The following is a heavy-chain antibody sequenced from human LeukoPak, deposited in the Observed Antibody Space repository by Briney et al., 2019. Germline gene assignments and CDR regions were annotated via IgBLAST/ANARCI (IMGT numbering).Heavy chain of an antibody. Sequence: GASLKISCKGSGYRFTSYWIGWVRQMPGKGLEWMGIIYPGDSDTRYSPSFQGQVTISADKSISTAYLQWSSLKASDTAMYYCARQDRSWGGGFDYWGQGTLVTVSS. CDR3: ARQDRSWGGGFDY. D-gene: IGHD6-13*01. CDR1: GYRFTSYW. J-gene: IGHJ4*02. V-gene: IGHV5-51*01. CDR2: IYPGDSDT.